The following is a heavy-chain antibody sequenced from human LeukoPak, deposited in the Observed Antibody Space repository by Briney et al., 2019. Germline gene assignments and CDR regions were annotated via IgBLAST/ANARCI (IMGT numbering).Heavy chain of an antibody. Sequence: GGSLRLSCAASGFTFRSYSMNWVRQAPGMGLEWVSALTGSGGSTYYADSVKGRFTISRDNSKKTLFLQMNSLRAEDTAVYYCAKDLAPAAYWGQGTLVTVFS. V-gene: IGHV3-23*01. D-gene: IGHD2-2*01. CDR3: AKDLAPAAY. CDR2: LTGSGGST. J-gene: IGHJ4*02. CDR1: GFTFRSYS.